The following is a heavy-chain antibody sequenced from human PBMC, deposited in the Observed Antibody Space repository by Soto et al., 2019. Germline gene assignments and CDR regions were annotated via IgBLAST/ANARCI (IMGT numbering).Heavy chain of an antibody. CDR2: INWNGATI. CDR1: GFTIDDFG. J-gene: IGHJ4*02. CDR3: ARSNYYDDYWSPYDY. V-gene: IGHV3-20*04. Sequence: EVQLVESGGGVVRPGGSLRLSCAASGFTIDDFGMSWVREAPGKGLEWVAGINWNGATIGYADSVKGRFTISRDNAKNSLYLQMSSLRAEDTALYYCARSNYYDDYWSPYDYWGQGTLVTVPS. D-gene: IGHD3-3*01.